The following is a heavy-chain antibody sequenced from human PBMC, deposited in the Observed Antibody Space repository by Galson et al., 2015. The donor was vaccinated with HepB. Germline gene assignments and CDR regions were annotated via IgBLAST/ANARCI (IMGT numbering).Heavy chain of an antibody. J-gene: IGHJ4*02. V-gene: IGHV1-69*01. CDR2: IIPIFGTA. CDR1: GRTFSSYA. Sequence: QSGAEVKKPGESLKISCKASGRTFSSYAISWVRQAPGQGLEWMGGIIPIFGTANYAQKFQGRVTITADESTSTAYMELSSLRSEDTAVYYCARVGHEGDGYKFDYWGQGTLVTVSS. D-gene: IGHD5-24*01. CDR3: ARVGHEGDGYKFDY.